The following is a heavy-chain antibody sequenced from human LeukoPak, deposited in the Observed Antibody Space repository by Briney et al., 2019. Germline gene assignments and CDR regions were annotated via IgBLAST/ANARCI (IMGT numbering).Heavy chain of an antibody. CDR1: GGSISSYH. CDR3: ARFWYGSGSPFDY. Sequence: PSETLSLTCTVSGGSISSYHWSWVRQPPGKGLEWIGEIYHSGSTNYNPSLKSRVTISVDKSKNQFSLKLSSVTAADTAVYYCARFWYGSGSPFDYWGQGTLVTVSS. V-gene: IGHV4-4*02. CDR2: IYHSGST. J-gene: IGHJ4*02. D-gene: IGHD3-10*01.